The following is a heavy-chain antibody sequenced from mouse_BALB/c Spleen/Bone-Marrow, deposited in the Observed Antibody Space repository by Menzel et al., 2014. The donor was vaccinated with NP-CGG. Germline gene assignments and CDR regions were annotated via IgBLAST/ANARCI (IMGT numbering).Heavy chain of an antibody. D-gene: IGHD1-1*01. CDR1: GFTFXSYG. Sequence: EVKVVESGGDLVKPGGSLKLSCVASGFTFXSYGMSWVRQTPDKRLEWVATISSGGSYTYYPDSVKGRFTISRDNAKNTLYLQMSSLKSEDTAMYYCGRNYYGSSYYFDYWGQGTTLTVSS. CDR3: GRNYYGSSYYFDY. V-gene: IGHV5-6*01. J-gene: IGHJ2*01. CDR2: ISSGGSYT.